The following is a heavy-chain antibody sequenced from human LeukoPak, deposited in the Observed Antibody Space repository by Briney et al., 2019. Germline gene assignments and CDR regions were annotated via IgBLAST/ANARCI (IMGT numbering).Heavy chain of an antibody. J-gene: IGHJ4*02. CDR3: ARHKGRTVSVGSSGWYLDYFDY. V-gene: IGHV4-39*07. CDR2: IYYSGST. CDR1: GGSISSRLYY. D-gene: IGHD6-19*01. Sequence: SETLSLTCTVSGGSISSRLYYWGWIRQPPGKGLEWIGTIYYSGSTYYNPSLKSRLTISVDTSKNQFSLKLTSVTAADTAVYYCARHKGRTVSVGSSGWYLDYFDYWGQGTLVTVSS.